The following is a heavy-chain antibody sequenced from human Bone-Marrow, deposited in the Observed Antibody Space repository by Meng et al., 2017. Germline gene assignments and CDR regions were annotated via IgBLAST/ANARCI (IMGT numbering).Heavy chain of an antibody. Sequence: ESLKISCKGSGYSFTSYWIGWVRQMPGKGLEWMGIIYPGDSDTRYSPSFQGQVTISADKSISTAYLQWSSLKASDTAMYYCARGSYGDYQRDYFDYWGQGTLVTVSS. CDR2: IYPGDSDT. CDR1: GYSFTSYW. D-gene: IGHD4-17*01. V-gene: IGHV5-51*01. J-gene: IGHJ4*02. CDR3: ARGSYGDYQRDYFDY.